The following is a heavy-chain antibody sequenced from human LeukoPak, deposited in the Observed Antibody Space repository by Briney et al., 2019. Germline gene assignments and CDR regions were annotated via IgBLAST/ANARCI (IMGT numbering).Heavy chain of an antibody. CDR3: ARRDGGFGELDY. D-gene: IGHD3-10*01. CDR1: GGSISSSSYY. CDR2: IYYSGST. V-gene: IGHV4-39*01. Sequence: SETLSLTCTVSGGSISSSSYYWGWIRQPPGKRLEWIGSIYYSGSTYYNPSLKSRVTISVDTSKNQFSLKLSSVTAADTAVYYCARRDGGFGELDYWGQGTLVTVSS. J-gene: IGHJ4*02.